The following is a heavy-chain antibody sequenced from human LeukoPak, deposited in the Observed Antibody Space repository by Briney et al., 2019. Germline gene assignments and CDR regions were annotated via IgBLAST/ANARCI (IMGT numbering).Heavy chain of an antibody. CDR3: ESTKSSIAARPVDY. Sequence: GGSLRLSCAASGFTFSSYAMSWVRQAPGKGLEWVSAISGSGGSTYYADSVKGRFTISRDNSKNTLYLQMNSLRAEDTAVYYCESTKSSIAARPVDYWGQGTLVTVSS. CDR1: GFTFSSYA. CDR2: ISGSGGST. J-gene: IGHJ4*02. V-gene: IGHV3-23*01. D-gene: IGHD6-6*01.